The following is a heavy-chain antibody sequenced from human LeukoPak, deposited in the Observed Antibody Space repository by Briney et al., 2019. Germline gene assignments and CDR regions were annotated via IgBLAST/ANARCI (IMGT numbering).Heavy chain of an antibody. CDR2: ISSSSSYI. Sequence: PGGSLRLSCAASGFTFSSYSMNWVRQAPGKGLEWVSSISSSSSYIYYADSVKGRFTISRDNFKNTLYLQINSLRAEDTAVYYCTKEPIPVAGGYYFDYWGQGTLVTVSS. V-gene: IGHV3-21*01. CDR1: GFTFSSYS. D-gene: IGHD6-19*01. CDR3: TKEPIPVAGGYYFDY. J-gene: IGHJ4*02.